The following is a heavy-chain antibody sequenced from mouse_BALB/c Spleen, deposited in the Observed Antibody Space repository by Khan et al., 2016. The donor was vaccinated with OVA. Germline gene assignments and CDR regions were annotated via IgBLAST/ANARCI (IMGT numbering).Heavy chain of an antibody. Sequence: EVQLQESGPSLVKPSQTLSLTCSVTGDSITSGYWSWIRKFPGNKLEYMGYMIYSGNTYYNPSLTSRISITRHTSKNQYYLQLNSVTNEDTSTYYCARSTYRYAFAYWGQGTLVTVSA. CDR2: MIYSGNT. CDR1: GDSITSGY. D-gene: IGHD2-14*01. CDR3: ARSTYRYAFAY. J-gene: IGHJ3*01. V-gene: IGHV3-8*02.